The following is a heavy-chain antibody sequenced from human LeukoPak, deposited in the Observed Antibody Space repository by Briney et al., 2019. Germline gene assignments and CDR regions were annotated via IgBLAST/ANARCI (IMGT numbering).Heavy chain of an antibody. CDR3: ARGGMTANNIDY. D-gene: IGHD2-21*02. V-gene: IGHV3-33*01. J-gene: IGHJ4*02. CDR2: IWYDGSNK. Sequence: GGSLRLSFAASGFTFSSYGMHWVRQAPGKGLEGVAIIWYDGSNKYYTDSVKGRFTISRDNSKNMLYLQMSSLRAEDTAVYYCARGGMTANNIDYWGQGTLVTVSS. CDR1: GFTFSSYG.